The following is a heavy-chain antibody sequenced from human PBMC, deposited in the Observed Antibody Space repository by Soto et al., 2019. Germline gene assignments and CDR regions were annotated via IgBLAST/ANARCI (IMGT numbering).Heavy chain of an antibody. CDR3: ERAGFGGRDKRGLYSYYGMDV. Sequence: PGGSLRLSCAASGFTFRSFVIHWVRQAPGKGLEWVALISYDGSDKQYADFVRGRFTISRDNSQNTLDLQMNSLRVEDTAMYFCERAGFGGRDKRGLYSYYGMDVWGQVTTVTVSS. D-gene: IGHD3-10*01. V-gene: IGHV3-30-3*01. CDR2: ISYDGSDK. J-gene: IGHJ6*02. CDR1: GFTFRSFV.